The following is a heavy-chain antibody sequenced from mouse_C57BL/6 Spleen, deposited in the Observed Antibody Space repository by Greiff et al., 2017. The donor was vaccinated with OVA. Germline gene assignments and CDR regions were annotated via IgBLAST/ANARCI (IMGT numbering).Heavy chain of an antibody. CDR1: GYTFTSYW. D-gene: IGHD1-1*01. V-gene: IGHV1-50*01. J-gene: IGHJ2*01. Sequence: QVQLKQPGAELVKPGASVKLSCKASGYTFTSYWMQWVKQRPGQGLEWIGEIDPSDSYTNYNQKFKGKATLTVDTSSSTAYMQLSSLTSEDSAVYYCARSHYDGSSDFEYWGPGTTLTVSS. CDR2: IDPSDSYT. CDR3: ARSHYDGSSDFEY.